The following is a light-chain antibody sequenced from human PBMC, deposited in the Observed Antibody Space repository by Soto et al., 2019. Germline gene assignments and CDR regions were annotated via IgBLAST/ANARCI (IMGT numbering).Light chain of an antibody. V-gene: IGKV3D-11*02. CDR1: QSINTY. CDR2: DAS. CDR3: QQRRSWQVT. Sequence: EIVMTHSPATLSVSPGERATLSCSASQSINTYLAWYQQKPGQAPRLLIYDASKRATGIPARFSGSGSGTNFTLTISSLEPEDFAVYYCQQRRSWQVTFGQGTRLEIK. J-gene: IGKJ5*01.